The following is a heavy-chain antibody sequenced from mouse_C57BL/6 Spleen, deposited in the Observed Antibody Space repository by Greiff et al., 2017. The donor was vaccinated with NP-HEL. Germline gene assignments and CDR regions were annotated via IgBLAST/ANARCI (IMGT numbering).Heavy chain of an antibody. J-gene: IGHJ4*01. CDR2: ILPGSGST. D-gene: IGHD1-1*01. CDR1: GYTFTGYW. Sequence: VQLQQSGAELMKPGASVKLSCKATGYTFTGYWIEWVKQRPGHGLEWIGEILPGSGSTNYNEKFKGKATFTADTSSNTAYMQLSSLTTEDSAIYYWARRRTLYYGSSSYAMDYWGQGTSVTVSS. V-gene: IGHV1-9*01. CDR3: ARRRTLYYGSSSYAMDY.